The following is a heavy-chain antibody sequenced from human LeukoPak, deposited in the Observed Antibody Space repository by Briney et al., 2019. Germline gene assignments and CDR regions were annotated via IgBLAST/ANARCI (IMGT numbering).Heavy chain of an antibody. J-gene: IGHJ4*02. V-gene: IGHV3-30-3*01. CDR3: ATLYCTSSTCYDY. D-gene: IGHD2-2*01. CDR2: ISYDGSNK. CDR1: GFTFSSYA. Sequence: TGRSLRLSCAASGFTFSSYAMHWVRQAPGKGLEWVAVISYDGSNKYYADSVKGRFTISRDNSKNTLYLQMNSLRAEDTAVYYCATLYCTSSTCYDYWGQGTLVTVSS.